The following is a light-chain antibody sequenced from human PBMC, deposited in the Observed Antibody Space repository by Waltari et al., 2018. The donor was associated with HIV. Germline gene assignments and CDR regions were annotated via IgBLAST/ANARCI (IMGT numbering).Light chain of an antibody. Sequence: QSALTQPPSASGSPGQSVTISCAGTSSDIGLYHFVSWYQHHPGTAPKLMISEVSRRPSGVPDRFSGSKSGNTASLTVSGLQAEDEAAYYCFSYAGNNYLLFGGGTKLTVL. CDR3: FSYAGNNYLL. J-gene: IGLJ2*01. CDR2: EVS. CDR1: SSDIGLYHF. V-gene: IGLV2-8*01.